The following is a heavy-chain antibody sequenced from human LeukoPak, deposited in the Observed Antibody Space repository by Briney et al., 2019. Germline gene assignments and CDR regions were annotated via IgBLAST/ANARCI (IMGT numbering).Heavy chain of an antibody. CDR2: IYPGDSDT. J-gene: IGHJ6*03. CDR3: ARSSSSTRYYYYYMDV. D-gene: IGHD6-6*01. Sequence: GESLKISCQGSGYSFTSYWIGWVRQMPGKGLEWMGIIYPGDSDTRYSPSFQGQVTISADKSISTAYLQWSSLKASDTAMYYCARSSSSTRYYYYYMDVWGKGTTVTVSS. V-gene: IGHV5-51*01. CDR1: GYSFTSYW.